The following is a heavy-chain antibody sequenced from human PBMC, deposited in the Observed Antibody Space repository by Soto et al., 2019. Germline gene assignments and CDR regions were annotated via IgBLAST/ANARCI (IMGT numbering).Heavy chain of an antibody. J-gene: IGHJ5*02. CDR1: GFAFRHNY. V-gene: IGHV3-11*01. CDR2: ISTSGSPA. D-gene: IGHD1-26*01. CDR3: ATGGIYYEA. Sequence: QVHLVESGGGLVKPGGSLRLSCTVTGFAFRHNYLTWIRQAPGKGLEWLSYISTSGSPAYYADSVKGRFTISTDNAKKSLYLQMDSLSAEDTGVYYCATGGIYYEAWGQGTLVTVSS.